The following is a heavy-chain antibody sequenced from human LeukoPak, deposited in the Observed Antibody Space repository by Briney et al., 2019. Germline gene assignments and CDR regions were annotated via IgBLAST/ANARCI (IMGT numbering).Heavy chain of an antibody. V-gene: IGHV4-34*01. D-gene: IGHD2-15*01. CDR3: ARDGLARRIYGWYFYL. J-gene: IGHJ2*01. CDR1: GGSFSGYY. CDR2: INHSGST. Sequence: PSETLSLTCAVYGGSFSGYYWSWIRQPPEKGLEWIGEINHSGSTNYNPSLKSRVTISVDTSKNQFSLKLSSVTAADTAVYYCARDGLARRIYGWYFYLWGGGNLVTAS.